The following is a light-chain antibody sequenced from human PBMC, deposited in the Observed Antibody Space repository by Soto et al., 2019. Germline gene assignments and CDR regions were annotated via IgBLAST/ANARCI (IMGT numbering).Light chain of an antibody. V-gene: IGLV1-40*01. J-gene: IGLJ1*01. CDR2: GNS. CDR1: SSNIGAGYD. Sequence: QSVLPKPPSVSGAPGQRVTISCTGSSSNIGAGYDVHWYQQLPGTAPKLLIYGNSNRPSGVPDRFSGSKSGTSASLAITGLQAEDEADYYCQSYDSSLSGLYVFGTGTKVTVL. CDR3: QSYDSSLSGLYV.